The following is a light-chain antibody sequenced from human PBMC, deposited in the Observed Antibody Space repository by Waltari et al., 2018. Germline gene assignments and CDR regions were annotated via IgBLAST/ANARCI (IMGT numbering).Light chain of an antibody. CDR1: QSVSSN. Sequence: EIVMTQSPATLSVSPGERATLSCRASQSVSSNLAWYQQKPGQAPRLLIYGASTRATGSPARFSGSESETEFTLTISSLQSEDFAVYYCQQYNNWPPAFTFGGGTKVEIK. CDR3: QQYNNWPPAFT. J-gene: IGKJ4*01. V-gene: IGKV3-15*01. CDR2: GAS.